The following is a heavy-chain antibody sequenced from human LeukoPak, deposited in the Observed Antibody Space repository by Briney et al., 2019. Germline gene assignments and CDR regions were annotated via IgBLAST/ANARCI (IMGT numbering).Heavy chain of an antibody. Sequence: QPGGSLRLSCAASGFTFDDYAMHWVRQAPGKGLEWVSGISWNSGSIGYADSVKGRFTISRDNAKNSLYLQMSSLRAEDTALYYCAKDMGYCSSTSCSYYYYGMDVWGQGTTVTVSS. V-gene: IGHV3-9*01. CDR1: GFTFDDYA. CDR2: ISWNSGSI. D-gene: IGHD2-2*01. CDR3: AKDMGYCSSTSCSYYYYGMDV. J-gene: IGHJ6*02.